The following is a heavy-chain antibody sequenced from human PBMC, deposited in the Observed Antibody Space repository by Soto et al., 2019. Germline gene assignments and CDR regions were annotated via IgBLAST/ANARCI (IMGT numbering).Heavy chain of an antibody. D-gene: IGHD6-13*01. CDR2: ISYDGSNK. Sequence: GGSLRLSCAASGFTFSSYGMHWVRQAPGKGLEWVAVISYDGSNKYYADSVKGRFTISRDNSKNTLYLQMNSLRAEDTAVYYCAKGIAAAGTEVDYWGQGTLVTVSS. CDR1: GFTFSSYG. CDR3: AKGIAAAGTEVDY. V-gene: IGHV3-30*18. J-gene: IGHJ4*02.